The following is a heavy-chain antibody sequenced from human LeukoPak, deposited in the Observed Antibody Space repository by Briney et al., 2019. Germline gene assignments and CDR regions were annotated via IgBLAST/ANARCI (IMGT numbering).Heavy chain of an antibody. J-gene: IGHJ5*02. V-gene: IGHV3-48*03. Sequence: PGGSLRLSCAASGFTFSSYEMNWVRQAPGKGLEWVSYISGSGSTIYYADSVKGRFTISRDNAKNSLYLQMNSLRAEDTAVYYCARDASGWSYNWFDPWGQGTLVTVSS. D-gene: IGHD6-19*01. CDR1: GFTFSSYE. CDR3: ARDASGWSYNWFDP. CDR2: ISGSGSTI.